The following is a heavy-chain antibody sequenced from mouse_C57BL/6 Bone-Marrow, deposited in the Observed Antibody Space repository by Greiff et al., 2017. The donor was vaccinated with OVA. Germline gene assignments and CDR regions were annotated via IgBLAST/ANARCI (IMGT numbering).Heavy chain of an antibody. D-gene: IGHD2-4*01. J-gene: IGHJ3*01. V-gene: IGHV1-18*01. Sequence: SGPELAKPGASVKIPCKASGYTFTDYNMDWVKQSHGKSLAWIGDINSNNGGTIYNQKFKGKATLTVDKSSSTAYMEIRSLTSEDTAVYYCARGGYYDDDGGDWFAYWGQGTLVTVSA. CDR1: GYTFTDYN. CDR2: INSNNGGT. CDR3: ARGGYYDDDGGDWFAY.